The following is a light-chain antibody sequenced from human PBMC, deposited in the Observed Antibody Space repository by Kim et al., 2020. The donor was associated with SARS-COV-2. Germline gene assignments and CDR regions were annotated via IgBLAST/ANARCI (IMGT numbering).Light chain of an antibody. V-gene: IGLV3-1*01. CDR1: KLGDKY. J-gene: IGLJ2*01. CDR3: QAWDGSTHVV. Sequence: SYELTQPPSVSVSPGQTASITCSGDKLGDKYACWYQQRPGQSPVLVIYQDSKRPSGIPERFSGSNSGNTATLTISWTQAMDEADYYCQAWDGSTHVVFGGGTQLTVL. CDR2: QDS.